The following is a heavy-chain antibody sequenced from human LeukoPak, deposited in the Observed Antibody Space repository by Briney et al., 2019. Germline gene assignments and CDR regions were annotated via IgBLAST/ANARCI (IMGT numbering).Heavy chain of an antibody. CDR1: GGSFSGYY. Sequence: SETLSLTCAVYGGSFSGYYWSWIRQPPGKGLEWIGEINHSGSTNYNPSLKSRVTISVDTSKNQFSLKLSSVTAADTAVYYCARGRVLFTRRTPFDYWGQGTLVTVSS. D-gene: IGHD2/OR15-2a*01. CDR3: ARGRVLFTRRTPFDY. V-gene: IGHV4-34*01. J-gene: IGHJ4*02. CDR2: INHSGST.